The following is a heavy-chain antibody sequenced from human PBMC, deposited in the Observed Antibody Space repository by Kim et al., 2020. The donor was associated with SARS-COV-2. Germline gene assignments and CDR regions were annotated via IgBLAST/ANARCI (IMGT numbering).Heavy chain of an antibody. D-gene: IGHD6-13*01. J-gene: IGHJ4*02. V-gene: IGHV1-46*01. Sequence: QKFQGRVTNPRETSTSTVYMELSGLRSEDTAVYYCARDFVGSSLVALFDYWGQGTLVTVSS. CDR3: ARDFVGSSLVALFDY.